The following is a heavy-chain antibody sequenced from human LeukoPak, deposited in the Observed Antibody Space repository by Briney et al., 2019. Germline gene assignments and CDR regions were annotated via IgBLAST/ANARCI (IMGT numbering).Heavy chain of an antibody. V-gene: IGHV1-2*06. CDR2: ISPYSGGT. CDR1: GYTFTGYY. CDR3: ARVDHSGYSYGLAPNFDY. J-gene: IGHJ4*02. Sequence: ASVKVSCKASGYTFTGYYMHWVRQAPGQGLEWMGRISPYSGGTNYAQKFQGRVTMTRDTSINTAYMELSRLRSDDTAVYYCARVDHSGYSYGLAPNFDYWGQGTLVTVSS. D-gene: IGHD5-18*01.